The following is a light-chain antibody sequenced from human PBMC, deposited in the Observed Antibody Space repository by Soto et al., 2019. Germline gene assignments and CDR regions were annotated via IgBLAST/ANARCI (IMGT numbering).Light chain of an antibody. J-gene: IGKJ4*01. V-gene: IGKV3-15*01. Sequence: ETVMTQSPATLSVSPGETATLSRRASQSVGSHVAWYQHKPGQAPRLVIYGASTRATGIPVRFSATGSGTEFTLAITSLQSEDFAFYYCQQYNNWPLTFGGGSKVEI. CDR2: GAS. CDR3: QQYNNWPLT. CDR1: QSVGSH.